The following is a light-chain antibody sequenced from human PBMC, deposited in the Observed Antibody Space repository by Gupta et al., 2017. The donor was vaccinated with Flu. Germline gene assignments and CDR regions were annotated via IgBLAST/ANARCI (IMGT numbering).Light chain of an antibody. Sequence: QSVLTQPPSASGTPGQRVPISCSGSSSNIASNSLNWYQHLPGSAPKLLIYSYDQRPSGVPDRFSGSKSGTSASLAISGLQSEDEADYYCAAWDDSLNAVVFGGGTKLTVL. V-gene: IGLV1-44*01. CDR3: AAWDDSLNAVV. CDR2: SYD. J-gene: IGLJ2*01. CDR1: SSNIASNS.